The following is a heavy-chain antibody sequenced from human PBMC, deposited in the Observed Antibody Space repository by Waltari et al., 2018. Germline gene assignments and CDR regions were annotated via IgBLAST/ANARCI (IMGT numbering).Heavy chain of an antibody. D-gene: IGHD5-18*01. J-gene: IGHJ4*02. CDR2: IYYSGST. Sequence: QLQLQESGPGLVKPSENLSLTCPVSCGSISSSSYYWGWSRQPPGKGLEWIGSIYYSGSTYYNPSLKSRVTISVDTSKNQFSLKLSSVTAADTAVYYCARVAGYLFDYWGQGTLVTVSS. V-gene: IGHV4-39*07. CDR3: ARVAGYLFDY. CDR1: CGSISSSSYY.